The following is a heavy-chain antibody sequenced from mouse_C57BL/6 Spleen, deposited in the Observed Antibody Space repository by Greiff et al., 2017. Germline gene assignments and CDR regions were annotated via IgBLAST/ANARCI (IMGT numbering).Heavy chain of an antibody. J-gene: IGHJ1*03. V-gene: IGHV1-80*01. CDR1: GYAFSSYW. Sequence: ESGAELVKPGASVKISCKASGYAFSSYWMNWVKQRPGKGLEWIGQIYPGDGDTNYNGKFKGKATLTADKSSSTAYMQLSSLTSEDSAVYFCARKDYSNYGGYFDVWGTGTTVTVSS. CDR2: IYPGDGDT. D-gene: IGHD2-5*01. CDR3: ARKDYSNYGGYFDV.